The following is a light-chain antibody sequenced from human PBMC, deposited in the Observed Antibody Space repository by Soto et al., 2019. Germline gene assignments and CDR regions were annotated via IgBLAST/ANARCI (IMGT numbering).Light chain of an antibody. CDR1: KGIRND. CDR2: AAS. CDR3: LQDYNYPRT. V-gene: IGKV1-6*01. Sequence: AIQMTQSPSSLSASVGDRVTITGRASKGIRNDLGGYQQKPGKAPQLLIYAASSLQSGVPSRFSGSGSGTDFTLTISSLQPEDFATYYCLQDYNYPRTFGQGTKGDIK. J-gene: IGKJ1*01.